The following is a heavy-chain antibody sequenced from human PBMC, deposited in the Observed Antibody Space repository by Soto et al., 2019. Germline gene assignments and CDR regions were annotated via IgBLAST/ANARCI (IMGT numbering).Heavy chain of an antibody. Sequence: SEPLSLTCTVSDGSISSSSYYWGWIRQPPGKGLEWIGSIYYSGSTYYNPSLKSRVTISVDTSKNQFSLKLSSVTAADTAVYYCARGPQLGYLGYWGQGTLVTVSS. CDR1: DGSISSSSYY. CDR2: IYYSGST. CDR3: ARGPQLGYLGY. D-gene: IGHD6-13*01. V-gene: IGHV4-39*07. J-gene: IGHJ4*02.